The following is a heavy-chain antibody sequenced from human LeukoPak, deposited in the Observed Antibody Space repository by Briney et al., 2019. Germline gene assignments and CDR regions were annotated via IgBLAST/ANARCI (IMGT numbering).Heavy chain of an antibody. CDR2: INPNSGGT. V-gene: IGHV1-2*06. CDR1: GDTFTGYY. Sequence: ASVKVSCKASGDTFTGYYMHWVRQAPGQGLEWMGRINPNSGGTNYAQKFRGRVTMTRDTSISTAYMELSRLRSDDTAVYYCNCEGDAFDIWGQGTMVTVSS. CDR3: NCEGDAFDI. D-gene: IGHD2-21*01. J-gene: IGHJ3*02.